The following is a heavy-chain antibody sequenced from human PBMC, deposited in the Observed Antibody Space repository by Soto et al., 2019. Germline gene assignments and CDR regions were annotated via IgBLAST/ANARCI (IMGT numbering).Heavy chain of an antibody. CDR2: IYYTGST. CDR3: ARGSYGGNT. J-gene: IGHJ4*02. Sequence: SETLSLTCTVSAGSITSYYWSWIRQPPGKGLEWIGYIYYTGSTNYNPSLKSRVTISVDTSKNQFSLKLSSVTAADTAVYYCARGSYGGNTWGQETLVTVSS. D-gene: IGHD1-26*01. CDR1: AGSITSYY. V-gene: IGHV4-59*01.